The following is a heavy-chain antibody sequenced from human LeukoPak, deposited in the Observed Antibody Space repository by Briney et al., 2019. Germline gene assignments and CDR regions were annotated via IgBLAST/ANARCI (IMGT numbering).Heavy chain of an antibody. J-gene: IGHJ5*02. V-gene: IGHV4-39*01. Sequence: SETLSLTCTVSGGSISSSSYYWGWIRQPRGEGLEWIASIYYSGSTYYNPSLKSRVTISVDTSKNQFSLKLSSVTAADTAVYYCARLSGRYYYDSSGYYDPNWFDPWGQGTLVTVSS. CDR1: GGSISSSSYY. D-gene: IGHD3-22*01. CDR2: IYYSGST. CDR3: ARLSGRYYYDSSGYYDPNWFDP.